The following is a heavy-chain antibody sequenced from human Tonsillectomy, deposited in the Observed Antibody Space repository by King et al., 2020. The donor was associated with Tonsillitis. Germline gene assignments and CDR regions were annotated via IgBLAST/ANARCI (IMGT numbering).Heavy chain of an antibody. D-gene: IGHD5-18*01. CDR3: ARDPANGGDTVMLTRGGFDY. CDR2: ISYDGSNK. V-gene: IGHV3-30*04. J-gene: IGHJ4*02. Sequence: VQLVESGGGVIQPGRSLRLSCEASGFTFSSYAMHWVRQAPGKGLEWVAVISYDGSNKYYADSVKGRFTISRDNSKNTLYLQINSLRAEDTAVYYCARDPANGGDTVMLTRGGFDYWGQGTLVTVSS. CDR1: GFTFSSYA.